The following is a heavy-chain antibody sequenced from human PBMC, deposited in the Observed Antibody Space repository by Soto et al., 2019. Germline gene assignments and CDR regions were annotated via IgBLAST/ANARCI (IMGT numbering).Heavy chain of an antibody. D-gene: IGHD6-6*01. J-gene: IGHJ6*02. CDR2: IRSKAYGGTT. CDR3: TRDKSWGSSSSGYYYGMDV. CDR1: GFTFGDYA. Sequence: PGGSLRLSCTASGFTFGDYAMSWVRQAPGKGLEWVGFIRSKAYGGTTEYAASVKGRFTISRDDSKSIAYLQMNSLKTEDTAVYYCTRDKSWGSSSSGYYYGMDVWGQGTTVTVSS. V-gene: IGHV3-49*04.